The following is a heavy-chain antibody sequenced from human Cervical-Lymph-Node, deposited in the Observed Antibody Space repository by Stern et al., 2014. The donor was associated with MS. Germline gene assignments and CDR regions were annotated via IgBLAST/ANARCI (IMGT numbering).Heavy chain of an antibody. CDR1: GFTFSDYA. Sequence: VKLVESGGGVVQPGRSLRLSCAASGFTFSDYAMHWVRQAPGKGLEWVALIWNDGSSKNYADSVKGRFTISRDNSKNTLYLQLNSLRAEDTAVFYCARGFYNFDYWGRGTLVTVSS. J-gene: IGHJ4*02. CDR2: IWNDGSSK. D-gene: IGHD2/OR15-2a*01. V-gene: IGHV3-33*01. CDR3: ARGFYNFDY.